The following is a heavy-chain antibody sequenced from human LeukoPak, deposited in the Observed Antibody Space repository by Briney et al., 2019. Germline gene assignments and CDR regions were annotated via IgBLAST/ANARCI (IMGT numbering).Heavy chain of an antibody. J-gene: IGHJ4*02. CDR1: GATFINAW. V-gene: IGHV3-15*01. Sequence: GGSLRLSCAVSGATFINAWMDWVRQAPGKGPEWVGRIKSNPDGGTTEYAAPVKGRFIVSRDDSRNAIYLQMDRLKIEDTAVYYSTTSYMSVPYWGRGSLVTVSS. CDR2: IKSNPDGGTT. D-gene: IGHD5-18*01. CDR3: TTSYMSVPY.